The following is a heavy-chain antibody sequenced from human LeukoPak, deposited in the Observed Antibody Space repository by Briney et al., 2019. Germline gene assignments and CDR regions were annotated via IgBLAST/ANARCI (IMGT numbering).Heavy chain of an antibody. CDR1: GFTFNFFG. Sequence: GGSLKIYCAATGFTFNFFGIHWVRQAPVNGLESLAFIRYDGIDKYYAASVKGRFTVSRDNSRNTLFLHMNSLRTEDTAIYYCAKDQYSSGWSFDYWGQGALVTVSS. J-gene: IGHJ4*02. CDR3: AKDQYSSGWSFDY. CDR2: IRYDGIDK. D-gene: IGHD6-19*01. V-gene: IGHV3-30*02.